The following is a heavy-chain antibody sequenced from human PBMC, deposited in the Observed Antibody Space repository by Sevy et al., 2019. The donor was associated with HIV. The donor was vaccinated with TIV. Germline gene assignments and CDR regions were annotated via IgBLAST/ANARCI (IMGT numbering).Heavy chain of an antibody. D-gene: IGHD3-22*01. J-gene: IGHJ4*02. CDR3: AGGRPNYYDSSGHYYFDS. CDR1: GGSFSGYY. CDR2: INHSGST. Sequence: SETLSLTCAVYGGSFSGYYWSWIRQPPGKGLEWIGEINHSGSTNYNPSLKSRVTISVDTSKNQFSLKLSSVTAADTAVYYCAGGRPNYYDSSGHYYFDSWGQGTLVTVSS. V-gene: IGHV4-34*01.